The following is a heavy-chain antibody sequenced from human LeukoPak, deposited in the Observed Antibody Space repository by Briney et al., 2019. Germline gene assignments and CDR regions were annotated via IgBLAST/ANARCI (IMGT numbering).Heavy chain of an antibody. CDR1: GFTFDDYA. CDR2: ISWNSGSI. V-gene: IGHV3-9*01. Sequence: GGSLRLSCAASGFTFDDYAMHWVRQAPGKGLEWVSGISWNSGSIGYADSVKGRFTISRDNAKNSLYLQMNSLRAEDTAVYYCARDLAARPSAAEEDYWGQGTLVTVSS. D-gene: IGHD6-6*01. J-gene: IGHJ4*02. CDR3: ARDLAARPSAAEEDY.